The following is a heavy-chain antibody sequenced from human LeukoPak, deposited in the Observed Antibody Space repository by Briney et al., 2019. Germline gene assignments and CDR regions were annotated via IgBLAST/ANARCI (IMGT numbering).Heavy chain of an antibody. D-gene: IGHD3-10*01. J-gene: IGHJ4*02. V-gene: IGHV1-69*05. CDR3: ATHPITMVRGVHRRSIDY. Sequence: ASVKVSCKASGGTFSSYAISWVRQAPGQGLEWMGGIIPIFGTANYAQKFQGRVTITTDESTSTAYMELSSLRSEDTAVYYCATHPITMVRGVHRRSIDYWGQGTLVTVSS. CDR2: IIPIFGTA. CDR1: GGTFSSYA.